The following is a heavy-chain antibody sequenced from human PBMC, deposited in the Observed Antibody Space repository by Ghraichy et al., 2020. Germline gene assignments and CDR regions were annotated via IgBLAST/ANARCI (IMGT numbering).Heavy chain of an antibody. Sequence: ASVKVSCKASGYTFTSYYMHWVRQAPGQGLEWMGIINPSGGSTSYAQKFQGRVTMTRDTSTSTVYMELSSLRSEDTAVYYCARGRDGYNFGYYGMDVWGQGTMVTVSS. V-gene: IGHV1-46*01. D-gene: IGHD5-24*01. J-gene: IGHJ6*02. CDR3: ARGRDGYNFGYYGMDV. CDR1: GYTFTSYY. CDR2: INPSGGST.